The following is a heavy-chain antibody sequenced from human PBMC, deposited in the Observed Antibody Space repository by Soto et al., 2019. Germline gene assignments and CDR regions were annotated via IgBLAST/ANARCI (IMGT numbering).Heavy chain of an antibody. D-gene: IGHD3-16*01. J-gene: IGHJ5*02. CDR3: AKGGGEHKWFDP. Sequence: ESGGGLVQPGGSLGLSCAASGFTFSSYAMSWVRQIPGTGLEWVSAISGSGITTYYADSVKGRFTVTRDNSENTLYLQMNNVRDEDTAVYYCAKGGGEHKWFDPWGQGTLVIVSS. V-gene: IGHV3-23*01. CDR2: ISGSGITT. CDR1: GFTFSSYA.